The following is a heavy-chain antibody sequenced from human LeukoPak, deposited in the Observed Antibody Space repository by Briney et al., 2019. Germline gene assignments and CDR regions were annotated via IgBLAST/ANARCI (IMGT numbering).Heavy chain of an antibody. D-gene: IGHD5-18*01. CDR2: IYYSGST. CDR1: GGSISSYY. Sequence: MTSETLSLTCTVSGGSISSYYWSWIRQPPGKGLEWIGYIYYSGSTNYNPSLKSRATISVDTSKNQFSLKLSSVTAADTAVYYCARVDTAMMTFDYWGQGTLVTVSS. V-gene: IGHV4-59*01. J-gene: IGHJ4*02. CDR3: ARVDTAMMTFDY.